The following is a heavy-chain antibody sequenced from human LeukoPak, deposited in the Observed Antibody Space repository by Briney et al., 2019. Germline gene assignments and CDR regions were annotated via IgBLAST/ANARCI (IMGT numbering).Heavy chain of an antibody. CDR1: GGSISSYY. J-gene: IGHJ3*02. CDR3: AREYYYDSSGYYLAFDI. D-gene: IGHD3-22*01. V-gene: IGHV4-59*01. Sequence: SETLSLTCTVSGGSISSYYWSWIRQPPGKGLEWIGYIYYSGSTNYNPSLKSRVTISVDTSKNQFSLKLSSVTAADMAVYYCAREYYYDSSGYYLAFDIWGQGTMVTVSS. CDR2: IYYSGST.